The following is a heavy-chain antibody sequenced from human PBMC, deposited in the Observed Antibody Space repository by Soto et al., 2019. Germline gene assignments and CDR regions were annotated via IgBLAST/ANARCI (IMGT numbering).Heavy chain of an antibody. Sequence: SETLSLTCTVSGGSISSGGYYWSWIRQHPGKGLEWIGYIYYSGSTYYNPSLKSRVTISVDTSKNQFSRKLSSVTAADTAVYYCARGTRGYSYGYLFDYWGQGTLVTVS. V-gene: IGHV4-31*03. J-gene: IGHJ4*02. D-gene: IGHD5-18*01. CDR2: IYYSGST. CDR1: GGSISSGGYY. CDR3: ARGTRGYSYGYLFDY.